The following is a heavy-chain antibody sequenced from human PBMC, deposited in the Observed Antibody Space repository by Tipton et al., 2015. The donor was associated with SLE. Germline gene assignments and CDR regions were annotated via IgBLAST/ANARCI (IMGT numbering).Heavy chain of an antibody. J-gene: IGHJ4*02. D-gene: IGHD6-13*01. V-gene: IGHV4-39*07. CDR2: ISYSGST. CDR3: ATGSGRYLVDQ. Sequence: TLSLTCTVSGVSISSSSYYWGWIRQPPGKGLEWIGSISYSGSTYYTPSLKSRVTISIDTSKNQFSLKLSSVTAADTAVYYCATGSGRYLVDQWGQGTLVSVSS. CDR1: GVSISSSSYY.